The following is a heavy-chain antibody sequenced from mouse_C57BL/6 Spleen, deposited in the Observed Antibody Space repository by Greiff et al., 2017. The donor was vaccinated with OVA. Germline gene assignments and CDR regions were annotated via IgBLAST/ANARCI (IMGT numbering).Heavy chain of an antibody. CDR1: GYAFSSYW. V-gene: IGHV1-80*01. Sequence: VKLVESGAELVKPGASVKISCKASGYAFSSYWMNWVKQRPGKGLEWIGQIYPGDGDTNYNGKFKGKATLTADKSSSTAYMQLSSLTSEDSAVYFCARSYYGSSYNYYAMDYWGQGTSVTVSS. CDR3: ARSYYGSSYNYYAMDY. D-gene: IGHD1-1*01. J-gene: IGHJ4*01. CDR2: IYPGDGDT.